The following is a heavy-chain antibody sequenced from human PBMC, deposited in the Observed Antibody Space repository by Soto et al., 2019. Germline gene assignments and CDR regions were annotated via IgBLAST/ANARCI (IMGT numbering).Heavy chain of an antibody. CDR3: ATGGGTRPFDF. Sequence: ASVKVSCKVPGYTLTELSMHWVRQAPGKGREWMGGFDPEDGEIIPAQKFQGRVTMTEDTSTDTAYMELRSLRSDDTAVYYCATGGGTRPFDFWGQGTRVTVSS. D-gene: IGHD1-1*01. J-gene: IGHJ4*02. CDR1: GYTLTELS. V-gene: IGHV1-24*01. CDR2: FDPEDGEI.